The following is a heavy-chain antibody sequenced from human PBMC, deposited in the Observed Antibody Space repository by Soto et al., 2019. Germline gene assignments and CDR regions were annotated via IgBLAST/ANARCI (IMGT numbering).Heavy chain of an antibody. CDR2: IYSGGST. Sequence: GGSLRLSCAASGFTVSSNYMSWVRQAPGKGLEWVSVIYSGGSTYYADSVKGRFTISRDNSKNTLYLQMNSLRAEDTAVYYCARGHHDFWSGYQPPYYYYGMDVWGQGTTVTVSS. CDR3: ARGHHDFWSGYQPPYYYYGMDV. D-gene: IGHD3-3*01. V-gene: IGHV3-53*01. J-gene: IGHJ6*02. CDR1: GFTVSSNY.